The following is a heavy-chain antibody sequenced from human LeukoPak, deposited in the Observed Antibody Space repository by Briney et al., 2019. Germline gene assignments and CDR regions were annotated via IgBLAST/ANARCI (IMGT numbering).Heavy chain of an antibody. Sequence: SEALCLTCTVSGGSISSYYWSWIRQPPGKGLEWIGYIYYSGSTNYNPSLKSRVTISVDTSKNQFSLKLSSVTAADTAVYYCARGLYSSGWSYYFDYWGQGTLVTVSS. CDR2: IYYSGST. J-gene: IGHJ4*02. CDR1: GGSISSYY. D-gene: IGHD6-19*01. CDR3: ARGLYSSGWSYYFDY. V-gene: IGHV4-59*01.